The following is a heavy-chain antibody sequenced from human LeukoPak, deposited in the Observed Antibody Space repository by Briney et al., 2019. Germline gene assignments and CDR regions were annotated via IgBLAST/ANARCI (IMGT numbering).Heavy chain of an antibody. D-gene: IGHD3-22*01. CDR1: GFTFSTYN. CDR3: ARERYDSSGYYLEQSNEHFDY. V-gene: IGHV3-30*03. CDR2: ISYDGSNK. J-gene: IGHJ4*02. Sequence: GESLRLSCAASGFTFSTYNMNWVRQAPGKGLEWVAVISYDGSNKYYADSVKGRFTISRDNSKNTLYLQMNSLRAEDTAVYYCARERYDSSGYYLEQSNEHFDYWGQGTLVTVSS.